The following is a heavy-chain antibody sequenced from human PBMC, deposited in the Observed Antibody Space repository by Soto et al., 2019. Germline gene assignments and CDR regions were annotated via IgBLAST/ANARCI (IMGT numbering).Heavy chain of an antibody. CDR1: GFTFSNAW. CDR3: TTDREMKLQRHYYYGMDV. D-gene: IGHD4-4*01. V-gene: IGHV3-15*01. CDR2: IKSKTDGGTT. Sequence: EVQLVESGGGLVKPGGSLRLSCAASGFTFSNAWMSWVRQAPGKGLEWVGRIKSKTDGGTTDYAAPVKGRFTISRDVSKNTLYLQMNSLKTEDTAVYYCTTDREMKLQRHYYYGMDVGGQGTTVTVSS. J-gene: IGHJ6*02.